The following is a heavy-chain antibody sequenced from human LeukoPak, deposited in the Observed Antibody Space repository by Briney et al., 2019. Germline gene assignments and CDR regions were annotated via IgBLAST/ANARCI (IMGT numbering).Heavy chain of an antibody. CDR1: GGSFSGYY. D-gene: IGHD4-17*01. CDR2: INHNGST. V-gene: IGHV4-34*01. Sequence: SETLSLTCAVYGGSFSGYYWSWIRQPPGKGLEWIGEINHNGSTNYNPSLKSRVTISVDTSKNQFSLKLSSVTAADTAVYYCARGNGDSYAFDIWGQGTMVTVSS. CDR3: ARGNGDSYAFDI. J-gene: IGHJ3*02.